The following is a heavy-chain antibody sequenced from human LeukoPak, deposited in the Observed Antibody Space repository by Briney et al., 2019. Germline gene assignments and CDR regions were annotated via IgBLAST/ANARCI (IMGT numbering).Heavy chain of an antibody. CDR3: ARGRTGAPNYYYYMDV. CDR1: GYTFTGYY. J-gene: IGHJ6*03. D-gene: IGHD1-1*01. CDR2: INPNSGGT. V-gene: IGHV1-2*02. Sequence: ASVKVSCKASGYTFTGYYMHWVRQAPGQGLEWMGWINPNSGGTNYAQKFQGRVAMTRDTSISTAYMELSRLRSDDTAVYYCARGRTGAPNYYYYMDVWGKGTTVTVSS.